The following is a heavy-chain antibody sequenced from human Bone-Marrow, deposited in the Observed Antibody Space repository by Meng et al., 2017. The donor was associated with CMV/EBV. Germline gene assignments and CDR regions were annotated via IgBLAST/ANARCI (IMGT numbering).Heavy chain of an antibody. CDR1: GYTFTGYY. Sequence: ASVKVSCKASGYTFTGYYMHWVRQAPGQGLEWMGWINPNSGGTNYAQKFQGRVTMTRDTSISTAYMELSRLRSDDTAVYYCARDSNSQLLAPFDPWGPGNLVTVSS. J-gene: IGHJ5*02. CDR2: INPNSGGT. CDR3: ARDSNSQLLAPFDP. V-gene: IGHV1-2*02. D-gene: IGHD5-18*01.